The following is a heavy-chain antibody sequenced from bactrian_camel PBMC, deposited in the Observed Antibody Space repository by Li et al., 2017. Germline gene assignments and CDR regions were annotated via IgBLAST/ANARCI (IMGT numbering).Heavy chain of an antibody. CDR3: AARKVARGSHFSLGRAPALRRDEYNF. Sequence: HVQLVESGGGLVQPGGSLRLSCAASGFTFSSYWMYWVRQAPGKGFEWVSAINHKGDSTVYGDSVKGRFTISQDNSKNTLFLQMNVLRPEDTAMYYCAARKVARGSHFSLGRAPALRRDEYNFWGQGTQVTVS. CDR1: GFTFSSYW. J-gene: IGHJ4*01. V-gene: IGHV3S1*01. D-gene: IGHD2*01. CDR2: INHKGDST.